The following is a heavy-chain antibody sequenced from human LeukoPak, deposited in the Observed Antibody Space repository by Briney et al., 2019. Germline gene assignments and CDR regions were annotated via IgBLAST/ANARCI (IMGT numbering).Heavy chain of an antibody. CDR2: IIPILGIA. CDR1: GGTFSSYA. J-gene: IGHJ4*02. Sequence: GASVKVSCKASGGTFSSYAISWVRQAPGQGLEWMGRIIPILGIANYAQKFQGRVTITADKSTSTAYMELSSLRSEDTVVYYCAREDSGSSSFDYWGQGTLVTVSS. D-gene: IGHD1-26*01. V-gene: IGHV1-69*04. CDR3: AREDSGSSSFDY.